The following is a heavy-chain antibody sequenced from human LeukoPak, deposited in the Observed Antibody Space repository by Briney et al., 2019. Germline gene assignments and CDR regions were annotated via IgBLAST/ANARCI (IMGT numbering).Heavy chain of an antibody. V-gene: IGHV3-23*01. J-gene: IGHJ4*02. CDR1: GFTFSSYD. CDR3: AKKGQADDDGKPD. Sequence: GGSLRLSCAASGFTFSSYDLSWVRQAPGKGLECVSAISRGVGSTYYADSVKGRFTISRDNSKNTLYLQMNNLRADDTAVYYCAKKGQADDDGKPDWGQGTLVTVSS. D-gene: IGHD1-1*01. CDR2: ISRGVGST.